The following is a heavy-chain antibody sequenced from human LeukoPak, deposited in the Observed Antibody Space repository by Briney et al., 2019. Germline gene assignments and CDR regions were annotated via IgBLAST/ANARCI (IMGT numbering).Heavy chain of an antibody. D-gene: IGHD6-13*01. J-gene: IGHJ4*02. CDR1: GYTLTELS. CDR3: ARIQGAAAGTPLYYFDY. CDR2: INPNSGGT. Sequence: ASVKVSCKVSGYTLTELSMHWVRQAPGKGLEWMGWINPNSGGTNYAQKFQGRVTMTRDTSISTAYMELSRLRSDDTAVYYCARIQGAAAGTPLYYFDYWGQGTLVTVSS. V-gene: IGHV1-2*02.